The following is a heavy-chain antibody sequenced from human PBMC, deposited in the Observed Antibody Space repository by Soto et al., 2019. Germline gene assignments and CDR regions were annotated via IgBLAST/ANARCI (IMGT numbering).Heavy chain of an antibody. CDR1: GFTFSSYA. D-gene: IGHD6-19*01. V-gene: IGHV3-23*01. Sequence: GGSLRLSCAASGFTFSSYAMSWVRQAPGKGLEWVSAISGSGGSTYYADSVKGRFTISRDNSKNTLYLQMNSLRAEDTAVYYCAKGGSAVAGILDYYYYYMDVWGKGTTVTVSS. CDR3: AKGGSAVAGILDYYYYYMDV. CDR2: ISGSGGST. J-gene: IGHJ6*03.